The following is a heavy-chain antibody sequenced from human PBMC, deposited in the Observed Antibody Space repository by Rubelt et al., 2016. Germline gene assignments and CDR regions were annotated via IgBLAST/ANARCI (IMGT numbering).Heavy chain of an antibody. D-gene: IGHD6-13*01. Sequence: QVQLVQSGAEVKKPGSSVKVSCKASGGTFSSSAISWVRQASGQGLEWMGRIIPILGIANYAQKFQGRVTITADESTSTAYMELSSLRSEDTAVYYCAREQQLVGGWFDPWGQGTLVTVSS. CDR2: IIPILGIA. J-gene: IGHJ5*02. V-gene: IGHV1-69*04. CDR3: AREQQLVGGWFDP. CDR1: GGTFSSSA.